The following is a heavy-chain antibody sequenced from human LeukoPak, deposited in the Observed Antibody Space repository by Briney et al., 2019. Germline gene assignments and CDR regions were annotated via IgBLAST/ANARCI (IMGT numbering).Heavy chain of an antibody. Sequence: SVKVSCKASGGTFSSYTISWVRQAPRQGLEWMGRIIPIFGTTNYALKFQGRVTITTDESTSTAYMELSSLRSDDTAVYYCASFELGSGSYPFDYWGQGTLVTVSS. CDR3: ASFELGSGSYPFDY. V-gene: IGHV1-69*05. D-gene: IGHD1-26*01. J-gene: IGHJ4*02. CDR2: IIPIFGTT. CDR1: GGTFSSYT.